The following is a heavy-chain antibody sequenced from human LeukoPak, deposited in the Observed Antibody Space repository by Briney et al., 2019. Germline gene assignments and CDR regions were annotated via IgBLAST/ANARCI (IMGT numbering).Heavy chain of an antibody. J-gene: IGHJ4*02. Sequence: SETLSLTCTVSSGSISLHYWSWIRQPPGKGLEWIGYIYWSGSTNYNPSLKSRVTMSMDTSENQFSLKLSYVTAADTAVYYCASGTTVTNFAYRGQGTLVTVSS. CDR1: SGSISLHY. V-gene: IGHV4-4*08. D-gene: IGHD4-17*01. CDR2: IYWSGST. CDR3: ASGTTVTNFAY.